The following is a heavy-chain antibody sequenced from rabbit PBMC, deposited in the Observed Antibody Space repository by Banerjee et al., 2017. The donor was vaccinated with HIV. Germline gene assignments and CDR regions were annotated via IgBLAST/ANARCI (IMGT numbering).Heavy chain of an antibody. CDR1: GFSFNSGYD. CDR3: ARGDNDWITYFTL. CDR2: IYAGSSGST. D-gene: IGHD2-1*01. V-gene: IGHV1S40*01. Sequence: QSLEESGGGLVKPGASLTLTCKASGFSFNSGYDMCWVRQAPGKGLEWIACIYAGSSGSTYSATWAKGRFTVSKTSSTTVTLQMTSLTAADTATYFCARGDNDWITYFTLWGPGTLVTVS. J-gene: IGHJ4*01.